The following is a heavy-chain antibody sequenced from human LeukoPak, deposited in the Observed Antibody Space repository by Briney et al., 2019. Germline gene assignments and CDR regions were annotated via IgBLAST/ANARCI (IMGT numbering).Heavy chain of an antibody. CDR2: IYHSGST. CDR3: ARELGRIGYCSSTSCYSWFDP. J-gene: IGHJ5*02. D-gene: IGHD2-2*01. Sequence: PSETLSLTCTVSGGSISSGGYYWSWIRQPPGKGLEWIGYIYHSGSTYYNPSLKSRVTISVDRSKNQFSLKLSSVTAADTAVYYCARELGRIGYCSSTSCYSWFDPWGQGTLVTVSS. CDR1: GGSISSGGYY. V-gene: IGHV4-30-2*01.